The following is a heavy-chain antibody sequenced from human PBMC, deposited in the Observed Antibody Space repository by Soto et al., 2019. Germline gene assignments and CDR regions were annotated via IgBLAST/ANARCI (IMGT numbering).Heavy chain of an antibody. Sequence: QAHLEQSGAEVKRPGASVKVSCKASGYTFSDFDIIGRRQASGQGPEWMGWMNAKSGDTFFAQRFQGKFNMTWDTSLSTAYMEVGSLTSDDTAMYYCARGNPFNYAGFDVWGQGTTVAVSS. J-gene: IGHJ6*02. V-gene: IGHV1-8*01. CDR3: ARGNPFNYAGFDV. CDR2: MNAKSGDT. CDR1: GYTFSDFD. D-gene: IGHD3-16*01.